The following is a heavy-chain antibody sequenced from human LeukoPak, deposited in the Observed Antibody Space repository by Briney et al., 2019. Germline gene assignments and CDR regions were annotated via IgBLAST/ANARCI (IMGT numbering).Heavy chain of an antibody. D-gene: IGHD1-1*01. J-gene: IGHJ4*02. Sequence: SETLSLTRLVSGGSISVYSWTWVRQPPANGHGWVGYIYSSGSTNNNASLRSQLTISVDTSKNQFSLKLSAVTAADTAVYYCARGRTTSLSYFDYWGQGTLVTVSS. CDR2: IYSSGST. CDR1: GGSISVYS. CDR3: ARGRTTSLSYFDY. V-gene: IGHV4-59*12.